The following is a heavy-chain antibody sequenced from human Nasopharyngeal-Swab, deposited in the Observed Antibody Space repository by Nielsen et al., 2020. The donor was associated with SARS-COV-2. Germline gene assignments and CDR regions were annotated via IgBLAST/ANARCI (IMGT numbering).Heavy chain of an antibody. V-gene: IGHV1-46*01. CDR1: GYTSTSDY. CDR2: INPSGGST. CDR3: ARSIAAAVFDY. Sequence: ASVKVSCKASGYTSTSDYMHWVRQAPGQGLEWMGIINPSGGSTSYAQKFQGRVTMTRDTSTSTVYMELSSLRSEDTAVYYCARSIAAAVFDYWGQGTLVTVSS. D-gene: IGHD6-13*01. J-gene: IGHJ4*02.